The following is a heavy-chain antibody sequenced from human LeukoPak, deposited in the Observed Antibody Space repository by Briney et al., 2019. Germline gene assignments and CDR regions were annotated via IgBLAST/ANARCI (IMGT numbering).Heavy chain of an antibody. J-gene: IGHJ4*02. CDR1: GGSVSSGSYY. V-gene: IGHV4-61*03. CDR3: ARAPGIVGTTPFGNY. D-gene: IGHD1-26*01. CDR2: IYYSGST. Sequence: SETLSLTCTVSGGSVSSGSYYWSWIRQPPGKGLEWIGCIYYSGSTNYNPSLRGRVAMSIGTSKNHFSLRLISVTAADTAIYYCARAPGIVGTTPFGNYWGRGTLVTVSS.